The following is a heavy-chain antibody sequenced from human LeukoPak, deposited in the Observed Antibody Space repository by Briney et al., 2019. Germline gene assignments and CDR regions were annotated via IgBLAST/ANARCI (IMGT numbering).Heavy chain of an antibody. V-gene: IGHV3-74*01. CDR2: IYTGAT. D-gene: IGHD3/OR15-3a*01. Sequence: GGSLRLSCAASGFTFSSYWMHWVRQAPGKGLVWVSRIYTGATYYADSVKGRFTISRDNAKNTLYLQLNSLRAEDTAVYYCVRGGTGYGTFDYWGQGTLVTVSS. CDR3: VRGGTGYGTFDY. CDR1: GFTFSSYW. J-gene: IGHJ4*02.